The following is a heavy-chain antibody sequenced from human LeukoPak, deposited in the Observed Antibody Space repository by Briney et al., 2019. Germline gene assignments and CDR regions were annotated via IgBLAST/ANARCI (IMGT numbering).Heavy chain of an antibody. V-gene: IGHV3-21*01. CDR3: AAYCIRPASRDFDY. J-gene: IGHJ4*02. D-gene: IGHD2-21*01. CDR1: GITFSNYN. CDR2: ISNSGGNI. Sequence: AGGSLRLSCAASGITFSNYNMNWVRQAPGKGLEWVSSISNSGGNIAYADSVKGRFTISRDNAKNSLFLQMNSLRAEDTALYYCAAYCIRPASRDFDYWGQGTLVTVS.